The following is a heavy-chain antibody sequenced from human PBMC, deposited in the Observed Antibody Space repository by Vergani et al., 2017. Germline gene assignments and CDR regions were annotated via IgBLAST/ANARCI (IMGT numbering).Heavy chain of an antibody. CDR1: GYTFTSYY. CDR3: SRDQVIDYDFWSGSYYYYGMYV. D-gene: IGHD3-3*01. Sequence: QVQLVQSGAEVKNPGASVKVSCKASGYTFTSYYMQWVRQAPGQGLEWMGIINPSGGSTSYAQKFQGRVTMTRDTSTSTVYMELSSLRSEDTAVYYCSRDQVIDYDFWSGSYYYYGMYVWSQGTTVTVSS. J-gene: IGHJ6*02. V-gene: IGHV1-46*01. CDR2: INPSGGST.